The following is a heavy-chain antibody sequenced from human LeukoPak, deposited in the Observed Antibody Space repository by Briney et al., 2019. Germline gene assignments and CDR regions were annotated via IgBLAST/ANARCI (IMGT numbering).Heavy chain of an antibody. Sequence: SETLSLTCAVSDGSINSNYHWGWIRQSPGKGLEWIGTISYSGSTYSNPSLQSRVTISIDKSNNQFSLKLTSVTAADTAGYYWVKDRHFTWYYQWGQGTLVAVSS. J-gene: IGHJ5*02. CDR3: VKDRHFTWYYQ. V-gene: IGHV4-39*07. CDR2: ISYSGST. CDR1: DGSINSNYH.